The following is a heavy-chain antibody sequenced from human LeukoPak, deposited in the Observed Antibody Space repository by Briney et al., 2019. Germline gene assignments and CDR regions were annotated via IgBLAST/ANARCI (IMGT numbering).Heavy chain of an antibody. CDR3: AKNGVSYGYDSDFDY. CDR2: ISGSGGST. CDR1: GFSLRNFA. D-gene: IGHD5-18*01. Sequence: GGSLRLSCAASGFSLRNFAMNWVRQAPGKGLEWVSAISGSGGSTYYADSVKGRFTISRDNSKNTLYLQMNSLRAEDTAVYYCAKNGVSYGYDSDFDYWGQGTLVTVSS. V-gene: IGHV3-23*01. J-gene: IGHJ4*02.